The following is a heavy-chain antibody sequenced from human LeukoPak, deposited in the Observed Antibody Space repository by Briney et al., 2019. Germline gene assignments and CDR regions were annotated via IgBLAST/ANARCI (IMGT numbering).Heavy chain of an antibody. CDR1: GGSISSSSYY. CDR2: IDYSGST. D-gene: IGHD2-2*01. CDR3: ASHVVESGTRWFDP. J-gene: IGHJ5*02. Sequence: KPSETLFLTCTVSGGSISSSSYYWGWIRQPPGKGLEWIGSIDYSGSTHYNPSLKGRVNISVDTSKNQFSLKLSSVTAADTAVFYCASHVVESGTRWFDPWGHGTLVTVSS. V-gene: IGHV4-39*01.